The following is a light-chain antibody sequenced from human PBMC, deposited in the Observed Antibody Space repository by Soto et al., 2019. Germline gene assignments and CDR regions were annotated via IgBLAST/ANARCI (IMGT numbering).Light chain of an antibody. CDR1: QSVSSSY. Sequence: EIVVTQSPGTLSLSPGERATLSCRASQSVSSSYLAWYQQKPGQAPRILIYGASSRATGIPDRFSGSGSGTDFTITISRLEPEDLAVYYCQQYGGSPITFGQGTRLELK. CDR3: QQYGGSPIT. CDR2: GAS. V-gene: IGKV3-20*01. J-gene: IGKJ5*01.